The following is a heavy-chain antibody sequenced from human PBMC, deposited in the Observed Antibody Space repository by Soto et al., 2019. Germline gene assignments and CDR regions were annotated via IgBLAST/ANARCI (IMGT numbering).Heavy chain of an antibody. J-gene: IGHJ6*02. V-gene: IGHV4-61*01. CDR2: IYYSGST. D-gene: IGHD3-3*01. CDR3: ARSFYDFWSGYYGASGYYGMDV. CDR1: GGSVSSGSYY. Sequence: PSETLSLTCNVSGGSVSSGSYYWSWIRQPPGKGLEWIGYIYYSGSTNYNPSLKSRVTISVDTSKNQFSLKLSSVTAADTAVYYCARSFYDFWSGYYGASGYYGMDVWGQGTTVTVSS.